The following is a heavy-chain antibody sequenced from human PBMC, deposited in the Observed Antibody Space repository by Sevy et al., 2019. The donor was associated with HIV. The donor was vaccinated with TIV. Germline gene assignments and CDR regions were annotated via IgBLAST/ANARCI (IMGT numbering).Heavy chain of an antibody. CDR3: ARDHVKDGDLGDYYYFAMDV. V-gene: IGHV3-11*01. CDR1: GSTFSNYD. J-gene: IGHJ6*02. CDR2: ISGNDDTK. Sequence: GGSLRLSCAASGSTFSNYDMHWVRQAPGKGLEWVSYISGNDDTKYYADSVKGRFTISRDNAKNSVYLKMNSLRAEDTAVYYCARDHVKDGDLGDYYYFAMDVWGQGTTVTVSS. D-gene: IGHD4-17*01.